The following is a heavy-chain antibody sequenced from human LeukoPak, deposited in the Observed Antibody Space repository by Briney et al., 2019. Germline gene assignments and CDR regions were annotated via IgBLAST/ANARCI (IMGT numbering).Heavy chain of an antibody. Sequence: GGSLRLSCEAAGFTFNKYWMTWVRQAPGKGLEWVANTNQDGGETNYVDSVKGRFTISRDNAKNLLYLQMNSLRVEDTGVYYCAGNLMDVWGQGTTVTVSS. D-gene: IGHD2/OR15-2a*01. CDR3: AGNLMDV. CDR1: GFTFNKYW. CDR2: TNQDGGET. J-gene: IGHJ6*02. V-gene: IGHV3-7*01.